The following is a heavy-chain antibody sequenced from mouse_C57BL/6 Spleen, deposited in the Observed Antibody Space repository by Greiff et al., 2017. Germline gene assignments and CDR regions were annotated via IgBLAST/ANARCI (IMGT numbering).Heavy chain of an antibody. V-gene: IGHV1-69*01. D-gene: IGHD1-1*01. CDR2: LAPSDSYT. Sequence: VQLQQSGAELVMPGASVKLSCKASGYTFTSYWMHWVKQRPGQGLEWIGELAPSDSYTNYNQKFKGKSPLTVDKSSSTAYMQLSSLTSEDSAVYYCARQYYGSENWYFDVWGTGTTGTVSS. CDR3: ARQYYGSENWYFDV. J-gene: IGHJ1*03. CDR1: GYTFTSYW.